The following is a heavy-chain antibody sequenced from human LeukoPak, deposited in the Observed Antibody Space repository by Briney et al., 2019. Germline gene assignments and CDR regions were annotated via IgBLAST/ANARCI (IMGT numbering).Heavy chain of an antibody. V-gene: IGHV3-53*01. CDR3: ARTTVTSRRGGYFDY. J-gene: IGHJ4*02. CDR1: GFTFSSNY. Sequence: GGSLRLSCAASGFTFSSNYMSWVRQAPGKGLEWVSVIYSGGSTHYADSVKGRFTISRDNSKNTLYLQMNSLRAEDTAVYYCARTTVTSRRGGYFDYWGQGTLVTVSS. CDR2: IYSGGST. D-gene: IGHD4-17*01.